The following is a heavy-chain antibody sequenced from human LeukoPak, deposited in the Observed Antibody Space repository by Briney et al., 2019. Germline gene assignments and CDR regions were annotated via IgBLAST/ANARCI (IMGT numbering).Heavy chain of an antibody. D-gene: IGHD5-12*01. CDR3: ARDDIRNYSYYGMDV. Sequence: GGSLRLSCAASGFTFSSYSMNWVRQAPGKGLEWVSSISSSSSYIYYADSVKGRFTISRDNAKNSLYLQMNSLRAEDTAVYYCARDDIRNYSYYGMDVWGQGTTVTVSS. V-gene: IGHV3-21*01. CDR2: ISSSSSYI. CDR1: GFTFSSYS. J-gene: IGHJ6*02.